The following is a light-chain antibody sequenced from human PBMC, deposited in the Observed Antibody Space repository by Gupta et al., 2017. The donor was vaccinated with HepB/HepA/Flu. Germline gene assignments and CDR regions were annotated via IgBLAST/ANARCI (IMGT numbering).Light chain of an antibody. CDR3: QSYDSSLSGVV. J-gene: IGLJ2*01. CDR1: NSNIGEGYD. V-gene: IGLV1-40*01. CDR2: GNS. Sequence: VDVCSTGRNSNIGEGYDVHWYQQLPGTAPKLLIYGNSNRPSGVPDRFSGSKSGTSASLAITGLQAEDEADYYCQSYDSSLSGVVFGGGTKLTVL.